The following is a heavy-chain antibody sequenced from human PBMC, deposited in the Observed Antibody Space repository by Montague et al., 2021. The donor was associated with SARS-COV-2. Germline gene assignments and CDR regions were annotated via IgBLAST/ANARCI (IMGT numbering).Heavy chain of an antibody. V-gene: IGHV4-59*01. CDR3: AGGSGWMGNAFDI. D-gene: IGHD6-19*01. J-gene: IGHJ3*02. Sequence: SETLSLTCTVSGGSISSYYWSWIRQPPGKGLEWIGYIYYIGSTNYNPSLKSRVTISVDTSKNQFSLKLSSVTAADTAVYYCAGGSGWMGNAFDIWGQGTMVTVSS. CDR2: IYYIGST. CDR1: GGSISSYY.